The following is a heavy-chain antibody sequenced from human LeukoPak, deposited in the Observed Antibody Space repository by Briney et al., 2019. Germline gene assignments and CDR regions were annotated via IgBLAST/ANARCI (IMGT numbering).Heavy chain of an antibody. CDR3: ATESSGSYYLL. V-gene: IGHV3-23*01. CDR1: GFTFSSYA. J-gene: IGHJ4*02. CDR2: ISGSGGST. Sequence: GGSLRLPCAASGFTFSSYAMSWVRQAPGKGLEWVSAISGSGGSTYYADSVKGRFTISRDNSKNTLYLQMNSLRAEDTAVYYCATESSGSYYLLWGQGTLVTVSS. D-gene: IGHD1-26*01.